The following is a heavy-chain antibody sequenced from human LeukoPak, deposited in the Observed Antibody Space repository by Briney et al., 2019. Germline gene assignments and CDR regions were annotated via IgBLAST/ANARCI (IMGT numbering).Heavy chain of an antibody. Sequence: PSETLSLTCTVSGGSISSGGYYWSWLRQHPGKGLEWIGHIYYTGSTYYNPSRKSRVTISLDTSKNQFSLKLSSVTAADTAVYYCASLEDCSGGSCYRTTDYWGQGTLVTVSS. J-gene: IGHJ4*02. D-gene: IGHD2-15*01. CDR3: ASLEDCSGGSCYRTTDY. CDR2: IYYTGST. CDR1: GGSISSGGYY. V-gene: IGHV4-31*03.